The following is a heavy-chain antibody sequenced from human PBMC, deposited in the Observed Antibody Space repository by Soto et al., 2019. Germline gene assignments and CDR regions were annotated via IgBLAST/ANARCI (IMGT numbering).Heavy chain of an antibody. V-gene: IGHV3-23*01. CDR2: ISGSGGST. J-gene: IGHJ4*02. D-gene: IGHD3-22*01. CDR3: AKGGYYDSSGLDY. CDR1: GFSCSSYA. Sequence: PGGALSLCWAASGFSCSSYAMSWIRQAPGKGLEWVSAISGSGGSTYYADSVKGRFTISRDNSKNTLYLQMNSLRAEDTAVYYCAKGGYYDSSGLDYWGQGTLVTVSS.